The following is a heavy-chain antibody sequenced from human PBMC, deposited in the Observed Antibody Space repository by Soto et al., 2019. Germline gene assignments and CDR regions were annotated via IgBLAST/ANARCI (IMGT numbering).Heavy chain of an antibody. J-gene: IGHJ5*02. D-gene: IGHD2-8*02. V-gene: IGHV1-69*01. CDR1: GGTFNSYT. CDR3: ARVPGIVLAPTKHPLGASFDL. CDR2: ITPIFGRT. Sequence: QVQLVQSGAEVKKPGSSVKVSCKASGGTFNSYTITWVRQAPGQGLEWMGGITPIFGRTNYAQKFQDRVTITADESTNTAYMELRDLTSDDTAVYYCARVPGIVLAPTKHPLGASFDLWGEGALVTVSS.